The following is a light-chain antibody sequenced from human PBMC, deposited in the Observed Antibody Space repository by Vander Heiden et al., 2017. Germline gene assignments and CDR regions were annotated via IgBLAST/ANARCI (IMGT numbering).Light chain of an antibody. CDR3: AAWDDSLNFWV. CDR1: STNIGNNA. V-gene: IGLV1-36*01. CDR2: DDD. J-gene: IGLJ3*02. Sequence: QPVLTQPPPVSEAPRQRVTISCSGSSTNIGNNAVNWYQQLPGKAPKLLIYDDDLLPSGVSDRFSGSKSGTSASLAISGLQAEDEADYYCAAWDDSLNFWVFGGGTKLTVL.